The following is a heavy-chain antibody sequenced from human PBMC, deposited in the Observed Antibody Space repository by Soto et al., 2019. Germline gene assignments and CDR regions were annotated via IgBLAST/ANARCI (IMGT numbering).Heavy chain of an antibody. V-gene: IGHV4-61*01. CDR2: ICSSVST. CDR1: GGSISSSSKC. CDR3: ARSGGGSGWL. J-gene: IGHJ4*02. Sequence: PSETLSLTCTVSGGSISSSSKCWSWVRQPPGKALEWIAYICSSVSTNYNPSLKSRVTISRDTSKNQLSLRMTSVTAEDTAVYFCARSGGGSGWLGGQGTLVTSPQ. D-gene: IGHD6-19*01.